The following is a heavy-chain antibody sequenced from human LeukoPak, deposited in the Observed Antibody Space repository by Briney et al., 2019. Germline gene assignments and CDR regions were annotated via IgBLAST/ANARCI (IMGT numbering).Heavy chain of an antibody. D-gene: IGHD2-2*01. V-gene: IGHV3-23*01. J-gene: IGHJ3*02. Sequence: GGSLRLSCAASGFTFSSYAMSWVRQAPGKGLEWVSAISGSGGSTYYADSVKGRFTISRDNSKNTLYLQMNSLRAEDTAVYYCAKGATSCSSTSCPDAFDIWGQGTMVTVSS. CDR2: ISGSGGST. CDR3: AKGATSCSSTSCPDAFDI. CDR1: GFTFSSYA.